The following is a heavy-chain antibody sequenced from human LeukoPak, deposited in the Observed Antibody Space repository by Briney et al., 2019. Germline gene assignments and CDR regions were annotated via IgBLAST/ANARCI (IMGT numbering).Heavy chain of an antibody. V-gene: IGHV4-34*01. Sequence: PSETLSLTCAVYGGSFSGYYWSWIRQPPGKGLEWIGEINHSGSTNYNPSLKSRVTISVDTSKNQFSLKLSSVTAADTAVYYCAGRRRSGPRLVAFDIWGQGTMVTVSS. CDR3: AGRRRSGPRLVAFDI. D-gene: IGHD6-19*01. CDR2: INHSGST. CDR1: GGSFSGYY. J-gene: IGHJ3*02.